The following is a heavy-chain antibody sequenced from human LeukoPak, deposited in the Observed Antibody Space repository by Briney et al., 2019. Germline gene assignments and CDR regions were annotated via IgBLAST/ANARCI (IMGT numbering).Heavy chain of an antibody. J-gene: IGHJ1*01. V-gene: IGHV5-51*01. Sequence: GESLKISCKGSGYSFSDYWINWVRQKPGKGLEWMGTIYPGDSDTRYSPSFQGQVSISADKSSSTAYLQWSSLKASDTAMFYCARGSXDGIVQDWGQGTLVSVSS. D-gene: IGHD2-21*01. CDR2: IYPGDSDT. CDR1: GYSFSDYW. CDR3: ARGSXDGIVQD.